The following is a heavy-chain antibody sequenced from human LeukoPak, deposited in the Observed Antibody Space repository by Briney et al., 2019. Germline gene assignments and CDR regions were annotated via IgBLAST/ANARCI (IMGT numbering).Heavy chain of an antibody. V-gene: IGHV3-30*02. CDR1: GFTFSSYG. CDR3: AKDDSYGSGPYGMDV. CDR2: IRYDGSNK. J-gene: IGHJ6*02. Sequence: GGSLRLTCAASGFTFSSYGMHWVRQAPGKGLEWVAFIRYDGSNKYYADSVKGRFTISRDNPKNTLYLQMNSLRAEDTAVYYCAKDDSYGSGPYGMDVWGQGTTVTVSS. D-gene: IGHD3-10*01.